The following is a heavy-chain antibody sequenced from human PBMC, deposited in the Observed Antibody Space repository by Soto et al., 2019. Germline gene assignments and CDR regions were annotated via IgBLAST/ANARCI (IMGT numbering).Heavy chain of an antibody. D-gene: IGHD3-10*01. J-gene: IGHJ4*02. CDR1: GGTFSSYT. V-gene: IGHV1-69*08. CDR3: ARERLRGGFDY. CDR2: IIPILALA. Sequence: QVQLVQSGAEVKKPGSSVKVSCKASGGTFSSYTISWVRQAPGQGLEWMGRIIPILALANYAQKFQGRVTITADKSTSTAYMELSSLRSEDTAGYYCARERLRGGFDYWGQGTLVTVSS.